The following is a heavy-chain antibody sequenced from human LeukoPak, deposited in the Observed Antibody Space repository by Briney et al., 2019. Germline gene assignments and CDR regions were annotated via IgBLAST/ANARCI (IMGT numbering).Heavy chain of an antibody. CDR3: ARVRSSGYYHNDAFDI. V-gene: IGHV3-11*01. J-gene: IGHJ3*02. CDR2: ISSSGSTI. CDR1: GGSFSGYY. Sequence: LSLTCAVYGGSFSGYYWSWIRQAPGKGLEWVSYISSSGSTIYYADSAKGRFTISRDNAKNSLYLQMNSLRAEDTAVYYCARVRSSGYYHNDAFDIWGQGTMVTVSS. D-gene: IGHD3-22*01.